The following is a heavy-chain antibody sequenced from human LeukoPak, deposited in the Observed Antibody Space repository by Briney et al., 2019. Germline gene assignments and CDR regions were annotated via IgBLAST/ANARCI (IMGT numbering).Heavy chain of an antibody. CDR1: GYTFSSYE. CDR2: ISTSGSSI. Sequence: GGSLRLSCAASGYTFSSYEMNWVRQAPGKGLEWLSHISTSGSSIHYADSVKGRFTISRDNAKNSLYLQMNSLRVEDTAVYYCARDATTELGTVYMDVWGKGTTVTISS. V-gene: IGHV3-48*03. J-gene: IGHJ6*03. CDR3: ARDATTELGTVYMDV. D-gene: IGHD4-17*01.